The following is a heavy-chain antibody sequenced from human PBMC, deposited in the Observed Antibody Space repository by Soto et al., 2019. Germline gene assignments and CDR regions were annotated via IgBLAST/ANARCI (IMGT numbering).Heavy chain of an antibody. J-gene: IGHJ5*02. CDR3: SHRVPYNSYWDVGWFDP. D-gene: IGHD1-20*01. CDR1: GFSLTSSGVG. Sequence: QITLKESGPTLLEPTQTLTLTCSFSGFSLTSSGVGVGWLRQAPGKALECLGIIYWDGDRRYNPSLRQRLTITKDTSKNQVVLTMTYMEPVDTVTYYCSHRVPYNSYWDVGWFDPWGQGTLVTVS. V-gene: IGHV2-5*02. CDR2: IYWDGDR.